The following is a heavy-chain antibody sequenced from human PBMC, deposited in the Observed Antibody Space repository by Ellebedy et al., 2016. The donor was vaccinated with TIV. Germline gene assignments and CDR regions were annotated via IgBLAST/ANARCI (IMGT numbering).Heavy chain of an antibody. J-gene: IGHJ4*02. V-gene: IGHV3-7*03. D-gene: IGHD2-8*01. CDR3: ARSRGVSY. CDR1: GFTFSTYW. Sequence: GESLKISCAASGFTFSTYWMTWVRQAPGKGPECVANIKQDGSEKYYVDSVKGRFTISRDNAKNSLYLQMNSLRAEDTAVYFCARSRGVSYWGQGTLVTVSS. CDR2: IKQDGSEK.